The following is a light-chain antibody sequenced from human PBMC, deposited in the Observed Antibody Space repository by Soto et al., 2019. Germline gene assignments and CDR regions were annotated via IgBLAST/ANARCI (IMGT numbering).Light chain of an antibody. CDR3: QQRSNWPT. Sequence: EIVMTQSPATLSVSPGERATLSCRASQGIGSTLAWYQQKPGQTPKLLIFDASTRATGVPARFSGSGYGTDFTLTISSLEPEDFAVYYCQQRSNWPTFGQGTRLEIK. CDR2: DAS. V-gene: IGKV3D-11*01. CDR1: QGIGST. J-gene: IGKJ5*01.